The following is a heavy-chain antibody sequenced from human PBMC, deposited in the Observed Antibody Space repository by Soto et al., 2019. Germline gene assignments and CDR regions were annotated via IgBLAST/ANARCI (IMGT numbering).Heavy chain of an antibody. D-gene: IGHD2-2*01. Sequence: EVQLVESGGGLVQPGGSLKLSCAASGFTFSGSAMHWVRQASGKGLEWVGRIRSKANSYATAYAASVKGRFTISRDDSKNTAYLQMNSLKTEDTAVYYCTSGGYCSSTSCYAYWGQGTLVTVSS. J-gene: IGHJ4*02. V-gene: IGHV3-73*01. CDR2: IRSKANSYAT. CDR1: GFTFSGSA. CDR3: TSGGYCSSTSCYAY.